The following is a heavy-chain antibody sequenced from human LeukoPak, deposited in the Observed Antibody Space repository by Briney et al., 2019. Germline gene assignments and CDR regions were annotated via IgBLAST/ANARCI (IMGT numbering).Heavy chain of an antibody. CDR1: GFIFSSYA. D-gene: IGHD2-2*01. V-gene: IGHV3-30-3*01. Sequence: PGGSLRLSCAASGFIFSSYAMHWVRQAPGKGLEWVAVISYDGSNKYYADSVKGRFTISRDNSKNTLYLQMNSLRAEDTAVYYCAREGGDRYCSSTSCRSRPRGVYYYYGMDVWGQGTTVTVSS. J-gene: IGHJ6*02. CDR2: ISYDGSNK. CDR3: AREGGDRYCSSTSCRSRPRGVYYYYGMDV.